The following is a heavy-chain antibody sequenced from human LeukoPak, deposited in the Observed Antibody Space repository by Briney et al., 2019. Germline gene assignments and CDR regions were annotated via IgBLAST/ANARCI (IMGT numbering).Heavy chain of an antibody. CDR3: AKMSETPHSCGCYYYYTAV. CDR1: GFTFSSYT. D-gene: IGHD6-19*01. Sequence: PGGSLRLSCAASGFTFSSYTMSWVRQAPGKGLEWVSAISSSGGTTYYADSVKGRFTISRDNAKNTLYLQMNSLRAEDTAVYYFAKMSETPHSCGCYYYYTAV. J-gene: IGHJ6*03. CDR2: ISSSGGTT. V-gene: IGHV3-23*01.